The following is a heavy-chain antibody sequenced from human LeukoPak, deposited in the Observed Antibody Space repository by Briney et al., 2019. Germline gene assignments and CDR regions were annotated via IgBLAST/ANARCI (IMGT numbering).Heavy chain of an antibody. J-gene: IGHJ5*02. Sequence: HGESLKISCKGSGYSFTSYWISWVRQMPGKGLEWMGRIDPSDSYTNYSPSFQGHVTISADKSISTAYLQWSSLKASDTAMYYCARQSSSWFHWFDPWGQGTLVTVSS. D-gene: IGHD6-13*01. CDR3: ARQSSSWFHWFDP. V-gene: IGHV5-10-1*01. CDR2: IDPSDSYT. CDR1: GYSFTSYW.